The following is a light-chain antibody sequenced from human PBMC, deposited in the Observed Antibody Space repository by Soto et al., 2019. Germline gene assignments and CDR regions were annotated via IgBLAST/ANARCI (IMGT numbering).Light chain of an antibody. CDR3: QQYSAFPMT. CDR1: QSVSSN. V-gene: IGKV3-20*01. Sequence: ETELTQAPATVSVSPRVRDKLSCRASQSVSSNLAWYQQKPGQAPRLLIYGASSRATGIPDRFSGSGSGTDFTLTISRLEPEDFAVYYCQQYSAFPMTFGQGTRLEI. J-gene: IGKJ5*01. CDR2: GAS.